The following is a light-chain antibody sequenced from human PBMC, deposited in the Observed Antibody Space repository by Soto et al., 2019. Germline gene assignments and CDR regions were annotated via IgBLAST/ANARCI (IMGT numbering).Light chain of an antibody. Sequence: QSVLTQVASVSGSPGQSITISCTGTSSDVGTFNLVSWYQQHPGKAPRLMNEAIKRPSGVSNRFSGSKSGNTASLTISGLQAEDEADYYCCSYAGSSVYVFGTGTKVTVL. CDR2: EAI. J-gene: IGLJ1*01. CDR1: SSDVGTFNL. CDR3: CSYAGSSVYV. V-gene: IGLV2-23*01.